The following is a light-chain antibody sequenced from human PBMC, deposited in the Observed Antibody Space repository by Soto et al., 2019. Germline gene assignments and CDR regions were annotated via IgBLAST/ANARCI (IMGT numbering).Light chain of an antibody. CDR2: HAS. Sequence: EIVLTQSPATLSLSPGERATLSCRASQSVSSYLAWYQQKPGQPPRLLIYHASNRVTGIPVRFSGSGSGTDFTLTISSLEPEDFAVYYCQQRSNWPLTCGGGTKVEIK. CDR1: QSVSSY. CDR3: QQRSNWPLT. V-gene: IGKV3-11*01. J-gene: IGKJ4*01.